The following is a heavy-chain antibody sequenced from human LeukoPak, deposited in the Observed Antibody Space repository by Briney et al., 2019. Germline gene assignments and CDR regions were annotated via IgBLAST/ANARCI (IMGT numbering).Heavy chain of an antibody. CDR1: GYTFTGYY. V-gene: IGHV1-2*02. Sequence: ASVTVSCKASGYTFTGYYMHWVRQAPGQGLEWMGWINPNSGGTNYAQKFQGRVTMTRDTSISTAYMELSRLRSDDTAVYYCAREQPGYSSGLIDYWGQGTLVTVSS. CDR2: INPNSGGT. J-gene: IGHJ4*02. D-gene: IGHD6-19*01. CDR3: AREQPGYSSGLIDY.